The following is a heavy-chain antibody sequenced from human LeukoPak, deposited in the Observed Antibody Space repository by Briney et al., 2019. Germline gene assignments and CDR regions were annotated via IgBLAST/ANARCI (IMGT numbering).Heavy chain of an antibody. J-gene: IGHJ4*02. CDR1: GFTFSDSY. D-gene: IGHD5-24*01. CDR3: ARGSRTIELGDDY. Sequence: GGSLRLSCAASGFTFSDSYMSWIRQAPGKGLEWVSYISSSSSDTNYADSVKGRFTISRDNAKNSLYLQMNSLRAEETAVYYCARGSRTIELGDDYWGQGTLVTVSS. CDR2: ISSSSSDT. V-gene: IGHV3-11*06.